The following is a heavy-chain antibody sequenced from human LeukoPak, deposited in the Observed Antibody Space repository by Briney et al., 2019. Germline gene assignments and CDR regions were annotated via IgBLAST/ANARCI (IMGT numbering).Heavy chain of an antibody. CDR1: AFTFSSYG. D-gene: IGHD3-10*01. J-gene: IGHJ6*03. CDR3: ARCHASGMLYYMYV. CDR2: IWYDGSNK. Sequence: VRSLRLSCAASAFTFSSYGMHWVRQAPGKGLEWVAVIWYDGSNKYYADSVKGRFTISRDNAKNSLYLQMNSLRAEDTALYYCARCHASGMLYYMYVWGKGTTVTVSS. V-gene: IGHV3-33*01.